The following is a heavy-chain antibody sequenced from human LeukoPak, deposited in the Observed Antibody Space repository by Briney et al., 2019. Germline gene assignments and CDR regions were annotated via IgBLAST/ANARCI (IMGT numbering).Heavy chain of an antibody. Sequence: GGSLRLSCAASGFTFSSYWMHWVRQAPGKGLEWVSAISGSGDSTYYADSVKGRFTISRDNSKNTLYLQMNSLRAEATAVYYCATHYGDRDTHVDYWGQGTLVTVSS. D-gene: IGHD4-17*01. J-gene: IGHJ4*02. CDR3: ATHYGDRDTHVDY. CDR1: GFTFSSYW. V-gene: IGHV3-23*01. CDR2: ISGSGDST.